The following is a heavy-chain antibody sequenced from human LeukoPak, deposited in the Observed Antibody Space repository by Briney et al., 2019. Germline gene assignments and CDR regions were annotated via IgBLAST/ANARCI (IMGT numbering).Heavy chain of an antibody. CDR1: GFSFTSYW. CDR3: ARRGSSWTFDY. J-gene: IGHJ4*02. V-gene: IGHV5-51*01. CDR2: IYLGDPDT. Sequence: GESLKISCKGSGFSFTSYWIGWVRQMPGKGLEWMGFIYLGDPDTRYSPSSRGEVTISADKSISTAYLQWSSLKASDTAMYYCARRGSSWTFDYWGQGTLVTLSS. D-gene: IGHD6-13*01.